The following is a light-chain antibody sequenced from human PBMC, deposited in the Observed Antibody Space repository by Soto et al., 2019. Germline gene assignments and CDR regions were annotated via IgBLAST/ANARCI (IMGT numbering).Light chain of an antibody. CDR1: QGVATN. J-gene: IGKJ5*01. CDR3: QQYNNWPFS. CDR2: DVS. Sequence: ERVMTQSPASLSVSPGERVTLSCRAGQGVATNLAWYQQKSGQSPRLLIYDVSTRATGVPARFSGTGSETDFTLTISGLQSEDSAVYFCQQYNNWPFSFGQGTRLEIK. V-gene: IGKV3-15*01.